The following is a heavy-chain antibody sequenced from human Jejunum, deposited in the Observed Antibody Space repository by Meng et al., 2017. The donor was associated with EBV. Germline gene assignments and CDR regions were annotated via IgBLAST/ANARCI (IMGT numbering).Heavy chain of an antibody. V-gene: IGHV3-15*01. CDR2: IKNRIDGWAT. CDR1: GFNFSFYV. D-gene: IGHD2-2*01. CDR3: TTGYASTSHDGY. Sequence: EHLVDSGXCVVQPXRFLRLXXXASGFNFSFYVIDWVRQAPGKGLEWVARIKNRIDGWATDSAAPVKGRFTISRDDSKNTLSLQMNSLKTEDTAVYYCTTGYASTSHDGYWGQVTLVNVSS. J-gene: IGHJ4*02.